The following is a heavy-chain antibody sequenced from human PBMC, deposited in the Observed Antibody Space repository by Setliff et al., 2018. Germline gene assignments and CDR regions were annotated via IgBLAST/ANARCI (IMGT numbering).Heavy chain of an antibody. CDR3: AKEYYYDSSGLDY. V-gene: IGHV3-30*02. CDR2: IWDDGGNK. D-gene: IGHD3-22*01. J-gene: IGHJ4*02. Sequence: PGGSLRLSCAASGFTFSNYRMHWVRQAPGKGLEWVAVIWDDGGNKYHADSVKGRFTISRDNSKNTLYLQMSSLRAEDTAVYYCAKEYYYDSSGLDYWGQGTLVTVSS. CDR1: GFTFSNYR.